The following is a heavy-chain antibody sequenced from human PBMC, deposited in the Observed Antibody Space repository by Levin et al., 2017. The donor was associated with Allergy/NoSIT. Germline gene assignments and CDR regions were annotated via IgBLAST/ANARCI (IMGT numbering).Heavy chain of an antibody. J-gene: IGHJ2*01. V-gene: IGHV3-66*02. Sequence: GESLKISCAASGFTVSSNYMSWVRQAPGKGLEWVSIIYSGGSTFYADSVKGRFTISRDNSKNTLYLQMNSLRAEDTAVYYCACKAYPYYWYFDLWGRGTLVTVSS. CDR3: ACKAYPYYWYFDL. CDR1: GFTVSSNY. D-gene: IGHD2/OR15-2a*01. CDR2: IYSGGST.